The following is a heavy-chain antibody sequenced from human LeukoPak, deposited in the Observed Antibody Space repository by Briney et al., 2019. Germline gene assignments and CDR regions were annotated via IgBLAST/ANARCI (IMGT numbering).Heavy chain of an antibody. Sequence: SAKVSCKASGGTFRSSAITWVRQAPGQRFEWRGQISPIFGIADYAQKFQGRLTITTDESTSTAYLELSGLRSEDTALYYCAKTGVEYASSSGVLYSWGQGTLVTVSS. CDR2: ISPIFGIA. CDR3: AKTGVEYASSSGVLYS. D-gene: IGHD6-6*01. CDR1: GGTFRSSA. J-gene: IGHJ4*02. V-gene: IGHV1-69*05.